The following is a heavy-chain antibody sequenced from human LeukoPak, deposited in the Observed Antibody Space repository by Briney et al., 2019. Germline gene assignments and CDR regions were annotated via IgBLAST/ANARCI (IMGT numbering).Heavy chain of an antibody. Sequence: GGSLRLSCEASGFTFTRYDMHWVRQAPGKGLEWLAFVRFDGRETFYADSVQGRFTISRDNSKNTLYLQMNSLRAEDTAVYYCARDHYYDSSGFDYWGQGTLVTVSS. D-gene: IGHD3-22*01. CDR1: GFTFTRYD. CDR3: ARDHYYDSSGFDY. J-gene: IGHJ4*02. V-gene: IGHV3-30*02. CDR2: VRFDGRET.